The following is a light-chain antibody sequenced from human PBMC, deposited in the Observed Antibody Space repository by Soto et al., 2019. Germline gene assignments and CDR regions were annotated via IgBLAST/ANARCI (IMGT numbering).Light chain of an antibody. Sequence: QSALTQPPSASGSPGQSVAISCTGTSSDVGGYSYVSWYQQHPGKAPKLMIYEVSYRPSGVSDRFSGSRSGNTASLTISGLQAEDESDYYCSSYTSSTTWVFGGGTKLTVL. CDR1: SSDVGGYSY. CDR2: EVS. J-gene: IGLJ3*02. CDR3: SSYTSSTTWV. V-gene: IGLV2-14*01.